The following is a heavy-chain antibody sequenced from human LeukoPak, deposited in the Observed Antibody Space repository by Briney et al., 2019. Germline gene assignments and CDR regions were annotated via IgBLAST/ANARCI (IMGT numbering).Heavy chain of an antibody. CDR3: GRDNLVGWGP. J-gene: IGHJ4*02. CDR2: IYYSGST. Sequence: SETPSLTCSVSAGSISSSSYYWGWIRQPPGKGLEWIGSIYYSGSTYYNPSLKSRVTIFVDTSKKQFSLKLSSLIAADTAVYYFGRDNLVGWGPWGQGTLVTVSS. D-gene: IGHD3-16*01. V-gene: IGHV4-39*02. CDR1: AGSISSSSYY.